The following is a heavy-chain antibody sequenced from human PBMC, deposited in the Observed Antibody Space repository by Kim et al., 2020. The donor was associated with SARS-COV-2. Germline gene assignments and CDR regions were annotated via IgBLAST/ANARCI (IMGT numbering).Heavy chain of an antibody. CDR3: AKGLWFGESEYFQH. Sequence: GGSLRLSCAASGFTFSSYGMHWVRQAPGKGLEWVAVISYDGSNKYYADSVKGRFTISRDNSKNTLYLQMNSLRAEDTAVYYCAKGLWFGESEYFQHWGQGTLVTVSS. V-gene: IGHV3-30*18. CDR1: GFTFSSYG. D-gene: IGHD3-10*01. CDR2: ISYDGSNK. J-gene: IGHJ1*01.